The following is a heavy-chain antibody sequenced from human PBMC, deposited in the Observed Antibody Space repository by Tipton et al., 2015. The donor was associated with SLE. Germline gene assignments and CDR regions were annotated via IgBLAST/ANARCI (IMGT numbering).Heavy chain of an antibody. CDR1: GGSISRNYC. V-gene: IGHV4-4*02. D-gene: IGHD3-3*01. CDR2: IYHSGSP. J-gene: IGHJ5*02. Sequence: TLSLTCAVFGGSISRNYCSGWVRHPPGKWLDWIWEIYHSGSPTYNPSLKSRVTISVDTSKNQLSLKLGSVTAADTAVYYCARGRNTIFGVVISWFDPWGHVTVVAVSS. CDR3: ARGRNTIFGVVISWFDP.